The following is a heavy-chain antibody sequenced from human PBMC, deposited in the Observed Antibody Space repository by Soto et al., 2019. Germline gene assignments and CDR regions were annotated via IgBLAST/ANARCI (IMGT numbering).Heavy chain of an antibody. Sequence: EVQLLESGGDLVQPGGSLRLSCAASGFTFSSYAMSWVRSGPGKGLEWVSTISGSGGNTYYADSVKGRFTISRDNSKNTLYLQMNSLRAEDTALYYCAKVPRYCSGGSCFGGYFDCWGQGTLVTVSS. CDR1: GFTFSSYA. CDR2: ISGSGGNT. D-gene: IGHD2-15*01. CDR3: AKVPRYCSGGSCFGGYFDC. V-gene: IGHV3-23*01. J-gene: IGHJ4*02.